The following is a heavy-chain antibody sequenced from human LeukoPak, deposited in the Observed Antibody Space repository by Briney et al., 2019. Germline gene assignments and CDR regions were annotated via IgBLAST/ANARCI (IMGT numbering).Heavy chain of an antibody. V-gene: IGHV3-30*18. D-gene: IGHD4-17*01. CDR1: GFTFSSYG. J-gene: IGHJ4*02. CDR2: ISYDGSNK. CDR3: AKPHYEYYFDY. Sequence: PGRSLRLSCAASGFTFSSYGMHWVRKAPGKGLEWAAVISYDGSNKYYADSVKGRFTISRDNSKNTLYLQMNSLRAEDTAVYYCAKPHYEYYFDYWGQGTLVTVSS.